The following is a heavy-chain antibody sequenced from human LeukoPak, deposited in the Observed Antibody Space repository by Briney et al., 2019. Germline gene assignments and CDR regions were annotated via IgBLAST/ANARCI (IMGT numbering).Heavy chain of an antibody. CDR2: IYHSGST. CDR3: ARSDGGYSYLDY. V-gene: IGHV4-38-2*01. J-gene: IGHJ4*02. CDR1: GYSISSGYY. Sequence: PSETLSLTCAVSGYSISSGYYWGWIRQPPGKGLEWIGSIYHSGSTYYNPSLKSRVTISVDTSKNQFSLKLSSVTAADTAEYYCARSDGGYSYLDYWGQGTLVTVSS. D-gene: IGHD5-18*01.